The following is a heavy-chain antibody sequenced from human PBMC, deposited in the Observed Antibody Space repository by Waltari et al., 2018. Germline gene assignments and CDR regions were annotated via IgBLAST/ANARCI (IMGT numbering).Heavy chain of an antibody. Sequence: QVQLQESGPGLVKPSETLSLTCAVSGYSISSGYYWGWIRQPPGKGLEWIGSIYHSGSTYYNPSLKNRVTISVDTSKNQFSLKLSSVTAADTAVYYCARGGSSWYFDYWGQGTLVTVSS. V-gene: IGHV4-38-2*01. D-gene: IGHD6-13*01. CDR2: IYHSGST. CDR1: GYSISSGYY. J-gene: IGHJ4*02. CDR3: ARGGSSWYFDY.